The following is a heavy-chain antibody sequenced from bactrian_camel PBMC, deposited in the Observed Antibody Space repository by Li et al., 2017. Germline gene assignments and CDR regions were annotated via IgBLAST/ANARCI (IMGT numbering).Heavy chain of an antibody. J-gene: IGHJ6*01. Sequence: HVQLVESGGGSVQGGGSLRLSCTASGFTYSKCSMGWFRQAPGKEREVVSSISFTGSMTYYPDTLKGRFTISRDNATNTLYLQMNSLESEDTALYYCATRSSGSTYSIGVGTDFGYWGQGTQVTVS. CDR1: GFTYSKCS. CDR2: ISFTGSMT. CDR3: ATRSSGSTYSIGVGTDFGY. V-gene: IGHV3S60*01. D-gene: IGHD2*01.